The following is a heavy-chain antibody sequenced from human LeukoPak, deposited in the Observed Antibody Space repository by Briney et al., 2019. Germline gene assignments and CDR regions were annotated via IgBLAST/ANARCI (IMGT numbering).Heavy chain of an antibody. Sequence: PGVTLRLSCVGSGFSFSNYSLNWVRQTPGKGLEWVSSKSKGSGYIYQTDSVKGRFTISRDNDKDSLFLQMNSLRGEDTAVYYCVRDMSRESIFDYWGQGTLVIVSS. D-gene: IGHD3-16*01. CDR3: VRDMSRESIFDY. V-gene: IGHV3-21*01. J-gene: IGHJ4*02. CDR2: KSKGSGYI. CDR1: GFSFSNYS.